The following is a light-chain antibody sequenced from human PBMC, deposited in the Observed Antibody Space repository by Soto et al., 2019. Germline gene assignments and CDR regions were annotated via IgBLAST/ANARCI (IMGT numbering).Light chain of an antibody. CDR1: QSLLHSNGYNY. Sequence: DIVMTQSPLSLPVTPGEPASISCRSSQSLLHSNGYNYLDWYLQKPGQSPQLLIYLGSNRASGVPDRFSGRGSGTDFTLKISRVEAEDVGVYYCMQALQTPWTFSQGTKVDIK. CDR2: LGS. CDR3: MQALQTPWT. V-gene: IGKV2-28*01. J-gene: IGKJ1*01.